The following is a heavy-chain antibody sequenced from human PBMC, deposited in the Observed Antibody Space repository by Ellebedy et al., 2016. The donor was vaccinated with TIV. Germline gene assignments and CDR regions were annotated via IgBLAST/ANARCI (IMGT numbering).Heavy chain of an antibody. J-gene: IGHJ6*02. Sequence: GGSLRLXCAAPGFTFSRNSMHWVRQAPGKGLEWVAVISDDGGRTFYADSVAGRFTISRDNSKNTLYLQMNSLRAEDTAVYYCARPLPYYYDRTGYTMDVWGQGTTVTVSS. CDR1: GFTFSRNS. D-gene: IGHD3-22*01. CDR2: ISDDGGRT. V-gene: IGHV3-30*04. CDR3: ARPLPYYYDRTGYTMDV.